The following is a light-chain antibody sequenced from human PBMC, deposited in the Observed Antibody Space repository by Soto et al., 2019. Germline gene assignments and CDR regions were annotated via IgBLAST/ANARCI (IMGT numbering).Light chain of an antibody. V-gene: IGLV2-8*01. Sequence: QSALTQPPSASGSPGQSVTISCTGTYSDVGGYNYVSWYQQHPGKAPKLVIYEVIQRPSGVSDRFSGSRSGNTASLTVSRLQVEDEADYYCSSNVVGTNLKIFGGGTKLTVL. CDR3: SSNVVGTNLKI. J-gene: IGLJ2*01. CDR1: YSDVGGYNY. CDR2: EVI.